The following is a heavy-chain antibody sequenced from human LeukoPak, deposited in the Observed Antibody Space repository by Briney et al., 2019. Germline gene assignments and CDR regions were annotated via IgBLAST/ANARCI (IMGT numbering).Heavy chain of an antibody. J-gene: IGHJ5*02. D-gene: IGHD6-19*01. CDR3: AKDASSGWYYFGWFDP. CDR1: GFTFSSYG. CDR2: IRYDGSNK. Sequence: GGSLRLSCAASGFTFSSYGMHWVRQAPGKGLEWVAFIRYDGSNKYYADSVKGRFTISRDNSKNTLYLQMNSLRAEDTAVYYCAKDASSGWYYFGWFDPWGQGTLVTVSS. V-gene: IGHV3-30*02.